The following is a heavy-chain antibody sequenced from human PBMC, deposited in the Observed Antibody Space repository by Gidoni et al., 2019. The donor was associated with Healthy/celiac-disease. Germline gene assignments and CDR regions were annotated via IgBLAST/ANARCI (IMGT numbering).Heavy chain of an antibody. Sequence: QVQLVQSGAEVKKPGASVKVSCKASGYTFTSYYMHWVRQAPGQGLEWMGIINPSGGSTSYAQKFQGRVTMTRDTSTSTVYMELSSLRSEDTAVYYCARSPYCSGGSCYRFDPWGQGTLVTVSS. CDR1: GYTFTSYY. CDR2: INPSGGST. V-gene: IGHV1-46*01. D-gene: IGHD2-15*01. CDR3: ARSPYCSGGSCYRFDP. J-gene: IGHJ5*02.